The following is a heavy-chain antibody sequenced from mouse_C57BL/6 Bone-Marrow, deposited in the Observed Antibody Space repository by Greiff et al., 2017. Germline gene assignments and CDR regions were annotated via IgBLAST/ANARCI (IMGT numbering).Heavy chain of an antibody. CDR3: TESLWYLDV. CDR2: IDPENGAT. Sequence: EVKLQQSGAELVRPGASVKLSCTASGYNIKDDYMHWVKQRPEQGLEWIGWIDPENGATEYAPKFQGKATLTADPSSITAYLQLSSLTSEDAAFYYGTESLWYLDVWGTGTTVTVSS. CDR1: GYNIKDDY. J-gene: IGHJ1*03. V-gene: IGHV14-4*01.